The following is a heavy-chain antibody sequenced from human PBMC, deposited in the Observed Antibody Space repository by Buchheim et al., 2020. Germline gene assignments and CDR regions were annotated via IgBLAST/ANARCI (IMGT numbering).Heavy chain of an antibody. J-gene: IGHJ4*02. CDR3: ARGQSGYIDY. V-gene: IGHV3-74*01. CDR1: GFTFSNSW. Sequence: EVQLVESGGGLVQPGGSLRLSCAASGFTFSNSWMHWVRQAPGKGLVWVSRISGDESSITYADSVEGRFTISRDNAKKTLYLQMNSLRAEDTAVYYCARGQSGYIDYWGQGTL. CDR2: ISGDESSI. D-gene: IGHD3-22*01.